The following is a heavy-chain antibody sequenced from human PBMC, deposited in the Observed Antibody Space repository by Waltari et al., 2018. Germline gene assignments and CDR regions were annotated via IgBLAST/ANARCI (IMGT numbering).Heavy chain of an antibody. Sequence: QVQLLESGGGVVQPGRSLRLSCAASGFSLSGFGMHWVSRAPGKGLGCVAYIVYDGSKDYHADSVKGRFTISRDISKNTLYLQMNSLRVEDTAVYYCARDAALSRFDSWGQGTLVTVSS. CDR1: GFSLSGFG. D-gene: IGHD6-25*01. CDR3: ARDAALSRFDS. CDR2: IVYDGSKD. V-gene: IGHV3-33*05. J-gene: IGHJ4*02.